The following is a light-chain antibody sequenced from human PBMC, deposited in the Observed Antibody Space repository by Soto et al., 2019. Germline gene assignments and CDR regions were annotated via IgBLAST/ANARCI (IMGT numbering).Light chain of an antibody. CDR2: DTS. CDR3: LLSYSGTSWV. J-gene: IGLJ3*02. CDR1: TGAVTSSHY. V-gene: IGLV7-46*01. Sequence: QAVVTQEPSLTVSPGGTVTLTCGSTTGAVTSSHYPYWFQQKPGQAPRTLIYDTSNKHSWTPARFSGSLLGGKAALTLAGAQTDDEADYYXLLSYSGTSWVFGGGTKVTVL.